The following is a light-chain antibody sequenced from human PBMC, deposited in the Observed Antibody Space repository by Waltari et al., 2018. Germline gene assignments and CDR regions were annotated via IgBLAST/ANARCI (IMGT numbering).Light chain of an antibody. CDR3: VQAIAFPLT. CDR2: GGS. Sequence: DIVMTQTPLSLPITPGEPASISCRSSQSLLHSNGNTYLHWYLQKPGQSPQLLIYGGSNRASGVPDRFSGSGSGTDFKLKISKVEAEDVGVYYCVQAIAFPLTFGGGTKVEIK. V-gene: IGKV2-40*01. CDR1: QSLLHSNGNTY. J-gene: IGKJ4*01.